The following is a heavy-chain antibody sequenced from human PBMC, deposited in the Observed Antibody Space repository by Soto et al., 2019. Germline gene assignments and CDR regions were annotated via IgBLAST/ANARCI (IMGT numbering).Heavy chain of an antibody. CDR2: IMPIFGTA. J-gene: IGHJ6*02. CDR3: ARDLGVLMSRYCYGMDV. V-gene: IGHV1-69*01. CDR1: VGTFSSYA. Sequence: QVQLVQSGAEVKKPGSSVKVSCKASVGTFSSYAISWVRQAPAQGIEWMGGIMPIFGTANYAQKFQGRVTITADESTSTAYMELCSLRSEDTAVYYCARDLGVLMSRYCYGMDVWGQGTTVTVSS. D-gene: IGHD2-8*01.